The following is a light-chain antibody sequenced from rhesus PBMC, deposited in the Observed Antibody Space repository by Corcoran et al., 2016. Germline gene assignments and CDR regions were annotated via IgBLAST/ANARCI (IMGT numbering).Light chain of an antibody. CDR2: WAS. V-gene: IGKV4-1*01. CDR1: QSLLYSSNNQNY. CDR3: QQYYPSPYN. Sequence: GERVTIDCKSSQSLLYSSNNQNYLAWYQQKPGQAPTLLIYWASTRESGVPNRFSGSGSGTDFTLTISGLQAEDVAVYYCQQYYPSPYNFGQGTKVEIK. J-gene: IGKJ2*01.